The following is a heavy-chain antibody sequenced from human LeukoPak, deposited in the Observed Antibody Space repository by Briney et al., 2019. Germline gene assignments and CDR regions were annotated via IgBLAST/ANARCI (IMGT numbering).Heavy chain of an antibody. Sequence: GGSLRLSCAASGFTFTSYAMTWVRQAPGKGLEWVSAISGSGGSPYYADSVKGRFTISRDNSKNTLYLQMNSLRAEDTAVYYCARDPVDTALGGWGQGTLVTVSS. CDR2: ISGSGGSP. CDR3: ARDPVDTALGG. V-gene: IGHV3-23*01. CDR1: GFTFTSYA. J-gene: IGHJ4*02. D-gene: IGHD5-18*01.